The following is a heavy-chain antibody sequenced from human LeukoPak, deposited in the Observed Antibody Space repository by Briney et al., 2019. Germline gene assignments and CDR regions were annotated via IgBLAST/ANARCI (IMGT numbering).Heavy chain of an antibody. J-gene: IGHJ4*02. CDR1: GFTFSNYD. CDR3: ARGADAAYDY. V-gene: IGHV3-13*04. D-gene: IGHD1-26*01. CDR2: IGFAGDT. Sequence: GGSLRLSCAASGFTFSNYDMHWVRQTIGKGLEWVSIIGFAGDTYYPGSVRGRFTISRENAKNSLYLQMNSLRVEDTALYFCARGADAAYDYWGQGTPVTVSS.